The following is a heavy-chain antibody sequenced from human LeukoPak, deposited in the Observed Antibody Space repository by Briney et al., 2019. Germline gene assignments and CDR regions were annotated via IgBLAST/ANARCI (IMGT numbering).Heavy chain of an antibody. CDR2: IYYSGST. CDR1: GGSISSYY. J-gene: IGHJ5*02. CDR3: ARGGYYGSGNDFRFDP. V-gene: IGHV4-59*01. D-gene: IGHD3-10*01. Sequence: SETLSLTCTVSGGSISSYYWSWIRQPPGKGLEWIGYIYYSGSTNYKPSLKSRVTISVDTSKNQFSLRLSSVTAADTAVYYCARGGYYGSGNDFRFDPWGQGTLVTVSS.